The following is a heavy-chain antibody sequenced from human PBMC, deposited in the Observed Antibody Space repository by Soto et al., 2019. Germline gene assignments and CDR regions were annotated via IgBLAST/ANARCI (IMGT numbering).Heavy chain of an antibody. CDR2: IYYSGST. CDR3: ARVRGTAGKRYFDY. CDR1: GGSMSSYY. J-gene: IGHJ4*02. D-gene: IGHD6-13*01. V-gene: IGHV4-59*01. Sequence: KPSETLSLTCTVSGGSMSSYYWNWMRQPPGKGLEWIGYIYYSGSTTYNPSLKSRVTISVDSSKNQFSLRVSSATAADTAVYYCARVRGTAGKRYFDYWGQGTLVTVSS.